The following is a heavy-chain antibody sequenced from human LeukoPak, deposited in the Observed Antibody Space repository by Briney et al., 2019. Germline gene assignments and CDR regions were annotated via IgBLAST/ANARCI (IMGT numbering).Heavy chain of an antibody. Sequence: GGSLRLSCAASGFTFSSYWMSWVRQAPGKGLEWVADIKQDGSEKYYVDSVKGRFTISRDNAKNSLYLQMNSLRAEDTAVYYCARDAAVAGTQDLDYWGQGTLVTVSS. CDR3: ARDAAVAGTQDLDY. CDR1: GFTFSSYW. CDR2: IKQDGSEK. D-gene: IGHD6-19*01. V-gene: IGHV3-7*01. J-gene: IGHJ4*02.